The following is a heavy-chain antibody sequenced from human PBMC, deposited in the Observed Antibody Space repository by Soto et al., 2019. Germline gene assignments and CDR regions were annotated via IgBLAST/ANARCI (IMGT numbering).Heavy chain of an antibody. Sequence: QVLLVQSGAEVKKPGSSVKVSCKASGGTFSSYTISWVRQAPGQGLEWMGRIIPILGIANYAQKFQGRVTITADKSTSTAYMELSSLRSEDTAVYYCARLLGTPGIVGDYGDYWGQGTLVTVSS. D-gene: IGHD1-26*01. CDR1: GGTFSSYT. J-gene: IGHJ4*02. V-gene: IGHV1-69*02. CDR3: ARLLGTPGIVGDYGDY. CDR2: IIPILGIA.